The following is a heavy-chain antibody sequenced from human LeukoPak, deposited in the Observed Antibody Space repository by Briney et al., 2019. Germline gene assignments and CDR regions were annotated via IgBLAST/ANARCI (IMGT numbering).Heavy chain of an antibody. V-gene: IGHV3-23*01. D-gene: IGHD5-24*01. CDR2: TSGTGERT. Sequence: GGSLRLSCAASGFTFSSYAMTWVRQAPGKGLEWVSATSGTGERTYYADSVKGRFTISRDNSKNTLYLQMSSLRAEDTAVYYCARRDGYNSGACDNWGQGTLVTVSS. CDR1: GFTFSSYA. J-gene: IGHJ4*02. CDR3: ARRDGYNSGACDN.